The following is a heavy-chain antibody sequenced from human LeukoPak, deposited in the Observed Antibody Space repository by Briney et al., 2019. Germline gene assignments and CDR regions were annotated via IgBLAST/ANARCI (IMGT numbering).Heavy chain of an antibody. Sequence: SETLSPTCTVSGGSISSYYWSRIRQPPGKGLEWIGYIYYSGSTNYNPSLKSRVTISVDTSKTQFSLKLSSVTAADTAVYYCARGRNYYDSSGYCRYFDLWGRGTLVTVSS. J-gene: IGHJ2*01. V-gene: IGHV4-59*01. CDR2: IYYSGST. CDR3: ARGRNYYDSSGYCRYFDL. CDR1: GGSISSYY. D-gene: IGHD3-22*01.